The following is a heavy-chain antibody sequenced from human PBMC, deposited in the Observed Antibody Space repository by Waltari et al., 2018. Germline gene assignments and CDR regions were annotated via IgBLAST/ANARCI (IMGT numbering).Heavy chain of an antibody. CDR1: GYSISSGYY. Sequence: QVQLQESGPGLVKPSKTLSLTCTVSGYSISSGYYWGWIRQPPGKGLEWIGSIYHSGRTYYTPSPKSRVTISVDSSKNQVSLKLSSVTAADTAVYYCAREIVATINYWGQGTLVTVSS. CDR2: IYHSGRT. V-gene: IGHV4-38-2*02. CDR3: AREIVATINY. D-gene: IGHD5-12*01. J-gene: IGHJ4*02.